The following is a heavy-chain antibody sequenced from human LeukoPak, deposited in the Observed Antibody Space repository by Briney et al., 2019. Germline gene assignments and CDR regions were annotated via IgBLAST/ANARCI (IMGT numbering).Heavy chain of an antibody. D-gene: IGHD2-2*02. J-gene: IGHJ6*02. Sequence: SETLSLTCAVYGGSLSGYYWSWIRQPPGKGLEWIREINHSGSTNYNPSLKSRVTISVDTSKNQFSLKLSSVTAADTAVYYCASRSIAYCSSTSCYKAHYYYYGMDVWGQGTTVTVSS. V-gene: IGHV4-34*01. CDR3: ASRSIAYCSSTSCYKAHYYYYGMDV. CDR1: GGSLSGYY. CDR2: INHSGST.